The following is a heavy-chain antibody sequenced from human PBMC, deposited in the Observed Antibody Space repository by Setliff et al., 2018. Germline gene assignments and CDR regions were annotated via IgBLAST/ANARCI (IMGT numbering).Heavy chain of an antibody. V-gene: IGHV3-33*06. J-gene: IGHJ6*03. CDR3: AKESENFYYYMDV. CDR1: GFEFSSYG. CDR2: IWYDGTNE. Sequence: GGSLRLSCAASGFEFSSYGMHWVRQAPGKGLEWVGVIWYDGTNEYYADSVKGRFTISRDNSKNTLYLQMNSLRAEDTAVYYCAKESENFYYYMDVWGKGTTVTVSS.